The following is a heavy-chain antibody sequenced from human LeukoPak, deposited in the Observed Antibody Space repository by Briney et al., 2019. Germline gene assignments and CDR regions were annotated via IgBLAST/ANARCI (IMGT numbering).Heavy chain of an antibody. D-gene: IGHD3-10*01. V-gene: IGHV4-38-2*01. CDR3: AGYYASGVSAYDYFGMDV. CDR2: MSHNRGT. Sequence: SETLSLTCAVSGFSISSGYYWGWIRQPPGKGLEWIGSMSHNRGTYYNSSLKSRVTISMDTSKNQSSLRLSSVTAADTAVYYCAGYYASGVSAYDYFGMDVWGKGTTVTVSS. J-gene: IGHJ6*04. CDR1: GFSISSGYY.